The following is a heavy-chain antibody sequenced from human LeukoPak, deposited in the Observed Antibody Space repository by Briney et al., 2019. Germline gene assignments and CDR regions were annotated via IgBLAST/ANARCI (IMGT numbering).Heavy chain of an antibody. Sequence: SGPTLVNPTQTLTLTCTLSGISISTAGVGVGWIRQPPGKALEWLALIYWDDDKRYSPSLESRLTITKDTSKNQVVLTMTNMDPVDTATYYCAHVEARLESNEYCSGGSCYSEHDAFDIWGQGTMVTVSS. J-gene: IGHJ3*02. D-gene: IGHD2-15*01. CDR2: IYWDDDK. V-gene: IGHV2-5*02. CDR1: GISISTAGVG. CDR3: AHVEARLESNEYCSGGSCYSEHDAFDI.